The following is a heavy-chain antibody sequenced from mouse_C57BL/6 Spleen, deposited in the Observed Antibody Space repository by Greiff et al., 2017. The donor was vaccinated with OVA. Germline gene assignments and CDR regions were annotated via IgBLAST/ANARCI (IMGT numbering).Heavy chain of an antibody. CDR2: INYDGSST. D-gene: IGHD4-1*01. V-gene: IGHV5-16*01. Sequence: EVKLMESEGGLVQPGSSMKLSCTASGFTFSDYYMAWVRQVPEKGLEWVANINYDGSSTYYLDSLKSRFIISRDNAKNILYLQMSSLKSEDTATYYCARELGLYAMDYWGQGTSVTVSS. CDR3: ARELGLYAMDY. J-gene: IGHJ4*01. CDR1: GFTFSDYY.